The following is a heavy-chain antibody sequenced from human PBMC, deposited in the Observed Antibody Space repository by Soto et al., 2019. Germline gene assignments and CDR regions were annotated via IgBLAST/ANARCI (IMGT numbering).Heavy chain of an antibody. Sequence: QVQLQQWGAGLLKPSETLSLTCAVYGGSFSGYYWSWIRQPPGKGLEWMGEINHSGSTNYNPSLKSRVTISVDTSKNQFSLKLSSVTAADTAVYYCARGGYSYGYARRHRTVWFDPWGQGTLVTVSS. D-gene: IGHD5-18*01. CDR1: GGSFSGYY. CDR3: ARGGYSYGYARRHRTVWFDP. V-gene: IGHV4-34*01. CDR2: INHSGST. J-gene: IGHJ5*02.